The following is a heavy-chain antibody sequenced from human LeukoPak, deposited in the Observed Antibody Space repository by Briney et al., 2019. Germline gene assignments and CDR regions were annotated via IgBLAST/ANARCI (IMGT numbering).Heavy chain of an antibody. V-gene: IGHV1-2*02. Sequence: ASVKVSCTASGYTFAGYYMHWVRQAPGQGLEWMGWINPNSGGTNYAQKFQGRVTMTRDTSISTAYMELSSLRSEDTAVYYCARGRSGKDRYYFDYWGQGTLVTVSS. CDR3: ARGRSGKDRYYFDY. J-gene: IGHJ4*02. D-gene: IGHD4-23*01. CDR2: INPNSGGT. CDR1: GYTFAGYY.